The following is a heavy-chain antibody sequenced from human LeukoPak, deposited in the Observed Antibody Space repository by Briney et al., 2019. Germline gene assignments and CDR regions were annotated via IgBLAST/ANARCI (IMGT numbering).Heavy chain of an antibody. Sequence: PGGSLRLSCAASGFTFSTYAMDWVRQAPGKGLEWVSVIYSGGSTYYADSVKGRFTISRDNSKNTLYLQMNSLRAEDTAVYYCAGRIFDYWGQGTLVTVSS. D-gene: IGHD2-15*01. V-gene: IGHV3-53*01. CDR2: IYSGGST. CDR3: AGRIFDY. CDR1: GFTFSTYA. J-gene: IGHJ4*02.